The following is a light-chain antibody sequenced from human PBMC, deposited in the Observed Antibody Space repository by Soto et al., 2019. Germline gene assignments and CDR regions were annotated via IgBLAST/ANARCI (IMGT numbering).Light chain of an antibody. CDR2: GAS. Sequence: EIVMTQSPATLSVSPGERATLSCRASQSVSNNLAWYQQKPGQAPRLLIYGASTRATGIPARFSGSGSGTDFTLTTTTLQSKNFAFYYFHHYNNCPPYTLGQGTSWRSN. CDR3: HHYNNCPPYT. V-gene: IGKV3-15*01. J-gene: IGKJ2*01. CDR1: QSVSNN.